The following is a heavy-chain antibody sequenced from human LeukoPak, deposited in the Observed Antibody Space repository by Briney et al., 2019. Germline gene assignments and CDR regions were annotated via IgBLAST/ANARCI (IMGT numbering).Heavy chain of an antibody. CDR2: IYSGGST. CDR1: GFTVSSNY. D-gene: IGHD4-23*01. CDR3: ARDNRGTSNTDC. J-gene: IGHJ4*02. V-gene: IGHV3-53*01. Sequence: PGGSLRLSCAASGFTVSSNYMSCVRQAPGKGLEWVSLIYSGGSTFYADSVKGRFTISRDNSKNTLYLQMNSLRAGDTAVYYCARDNRGTSNTDCWGQGTLVTVSS.